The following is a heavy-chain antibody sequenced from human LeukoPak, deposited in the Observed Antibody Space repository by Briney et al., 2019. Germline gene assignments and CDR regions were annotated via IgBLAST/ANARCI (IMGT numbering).Heavy chain of an antibody. CDR1: GFTFSSYG. D-gene: IGHD6-19*01. V-gene: IGHV3-33*01. Sequence: GRSLRLSCAASGFTFSSYGMHWVRQAPGKGLEWVAVIGYDGSNKYYADSVKGRFTISRDNSKNTLYLQMNSLRAEDTAVYYCARDFYEQWLVRYYFDYWGQGTLVTVSS. J-gene: IGHJ4*02. CDR2: IGYDGSNK. CDR3: ARDFYEQWLVRYYFDY.